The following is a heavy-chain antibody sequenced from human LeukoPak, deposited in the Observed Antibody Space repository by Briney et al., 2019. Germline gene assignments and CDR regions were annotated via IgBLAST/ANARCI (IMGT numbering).Heavy chain of an antibody. Sequence: SETLPLTCTVSGGSISSYYWSWIRQPPGKGLEWIGYIYYSGSTNYNPSLKSRVTISVDTSKNQFSLKLSSVTAADTAVYYCARVEPLLAYYYGSGSFDIWGQGTMVTVSS. V-gene: IGHV4-59*01. D-gene: IGHD3-10*01. CDR3: ARVEPLLAYYYGSGSFDI. CDR1: GGSISSYY. J-gene: IGHJ3*02. CDR2: IYYSGST.